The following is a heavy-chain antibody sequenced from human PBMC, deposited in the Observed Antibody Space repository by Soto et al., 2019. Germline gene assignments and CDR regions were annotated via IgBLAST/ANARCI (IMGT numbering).Heavy chain of an antibody. CDR2: IIPIFGTA. V-gene: IGHV1-69*01. CDR1: GGTFSSYA. J-gene: IGHJ6*02. CDR3: AIDKRVDYYDSSGYYRAYNYYGMDV. D-gene: IGHD3-22*01. Sequence: QVQLVQSGAEVKKPGSSVKVSCKASGGTFSSYAISWVRQAPGQGLEWMGGIIPIFGTANYAQKFQGRVTITADESTSTAYMELSSLRSEDTAVYYCAIDKRVDYYDSSGYYRAYNYYGMDVWGQGTTVTVSS.